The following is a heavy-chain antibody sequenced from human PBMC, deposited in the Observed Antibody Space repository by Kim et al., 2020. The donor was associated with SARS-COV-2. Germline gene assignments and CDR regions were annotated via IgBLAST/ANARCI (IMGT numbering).Heavy chain of an antibody. V-gene: IGHV1-69*01. Sequence: ANCAQKFQGRVTITADESTSTAYMELSSLRSEDTAVYYWARSTRGYFDLWGRGTLVTVSS. J-gene: IGHJ2*01. CDR3: ARSTRGYFDL. CDR2: A.